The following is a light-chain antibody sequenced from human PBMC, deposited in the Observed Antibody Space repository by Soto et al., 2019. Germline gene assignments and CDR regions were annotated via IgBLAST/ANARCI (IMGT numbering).Light chain of an antibody. J-gene: IGKJ4*01. CDR3: QQRSSWPLT. CDR1: QSVSSY. Sequence: VLTQSPATLSLSPRERAALSCRASQSVSSYLAWYQQKPGQAPRLLIYDASNRATGIPARFSGSGSGTDFTLTISSLQSEDFAVYYCQQRSSWPLTFGGGTKVDI. CDR2: DAS. V-gene: IGKV3-11*01.